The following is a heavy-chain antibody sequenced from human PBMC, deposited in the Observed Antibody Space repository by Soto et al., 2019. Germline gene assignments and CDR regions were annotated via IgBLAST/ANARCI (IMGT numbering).Heavy chain of an antibody. Sequence: PGGSLRLSCAASEFTFNNYAMCWVRQAPGKGLEWVSTISFSGFTTYYADSVKGRFTISRDNSKNTLYLQMNSLRAEDTAVYYCAKAGLRLEELSKRGPFDYWGQGSLVTVPS. CDR1: EFTFNNYA. CDR2: ISFSGFTT. D-gene: IGHD3-16*02. CDR3: AKAGLRLEELSKRGPFDY. J-gene: IGHJ4*02. V-gene: IGHV3-23*01.